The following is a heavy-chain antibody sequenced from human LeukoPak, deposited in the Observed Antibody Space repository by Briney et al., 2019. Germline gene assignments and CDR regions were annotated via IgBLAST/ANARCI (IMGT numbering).Heavy chain of an antibody. J-gene: IGHJ4*02. CDR3: ARARSGSYLKGGDY. D-gene: IGHD1-26*01. CDR1: GYTFTSYD. Sequence: ASVKVSCKASGYTFTSYDINWVGQATGQGVEWMGWMNPNSGNTGYAQKFQGRVTITRNTSISTAYMELTSLRSEDTAAYYCARARSGSYLKGGDYWGQGTLVTVSS. CDR2: MNPNSGNT. V-gene: IGHV1-8*03.